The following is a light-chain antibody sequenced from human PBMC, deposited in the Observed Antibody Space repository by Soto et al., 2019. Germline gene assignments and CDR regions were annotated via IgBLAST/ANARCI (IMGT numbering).Light chain of an antibody. CDR2: EVS. J-gene: IGLJ2*01. CDR1: SSDIGGCSY. CDR3: SSCAGSNNFV. V-gene: IGLV2-8*01. Sequence: QSALTQPPSASGSPGQSVTISCTGTSSDIGGCSYVSWYQQHPGKAPKLMIYEVSKRPSGVPDRFSGSKSGNTASLTVSGLQAEDEADYYCSSCAGSNNFVFGGGTKVTVL.